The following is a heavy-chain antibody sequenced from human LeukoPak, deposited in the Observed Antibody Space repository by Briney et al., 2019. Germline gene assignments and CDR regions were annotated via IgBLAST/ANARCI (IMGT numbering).Heavy chain of an antibody. V-gene: IGHV3-21*05. Sequence: GGSLRLSCAAPGFVFSDFSMNWVRQAPGKGLEWVANIRGSRSGLGSGNYYAGSVKGRFTISRDDAKNSLYLQMSSLRAEDTAFYYCARDDNWGFDYWGQGALVTVSS. D-gene: IGHD7-27*01. CDR1: GFVFSDFS. CDR2: IRGSRSGL. CDR3: ARDDNWGFDY. J-gene: IGHJ4*02.